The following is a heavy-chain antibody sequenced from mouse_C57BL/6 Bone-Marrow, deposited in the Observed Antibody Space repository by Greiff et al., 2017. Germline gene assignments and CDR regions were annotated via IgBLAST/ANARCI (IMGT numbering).Heavy chain of an antibody. J-gene: IGHJ4*01. CDR3: ARHEKGAMDY. Sequence: EVKLVESGGGLVQPGGSLKLSCAASGFTFSDYGMAWVRQAPRKGPEWVAFISNLAYSIYYADTVTGRFTISRENAKNTLYLEMSSLRSEDTAMYYCARHEKGAMDYGGQGTSVTVSS. CDR1: GFTFSDYG. CDR2: ISNLAYSI. V-gene: IGHV5-15*04.